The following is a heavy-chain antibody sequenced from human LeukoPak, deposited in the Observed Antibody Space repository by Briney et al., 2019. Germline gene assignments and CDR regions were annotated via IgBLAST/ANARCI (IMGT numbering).Heavy chain of an antibody. Sequence: SETLSLTCTVSGGSISSSSYYWGWIRQPPGKGLEWIGSIYYSGSTNYNPSLKSRVTISVDTSKNQFSLKLSSVTAADTAVYYCARVARIGLWLHPYCWGQGTLVTVSS. CDR3: ARVARIGLWLHPYC. V-gene: IGHV4-39*07. CDR2: IYYSGST. D-gene: IGHD5-24*01. CDR1: GGSISSSSYY. J-gene: IGHJ4*02.